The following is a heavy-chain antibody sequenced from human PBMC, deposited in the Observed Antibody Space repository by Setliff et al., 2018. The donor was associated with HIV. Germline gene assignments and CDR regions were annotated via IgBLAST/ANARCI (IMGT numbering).Heavy chain of an antibody. CDR1: GDSISSTTYY. CDR2: IYPSGSA. V-gene: IGHV4-39*01. Sequence: PSETLSLTCTVSGDSISSTTYYWGWIRQPPGKGLEWIGSIYPSGSAFYNPSLKSPVTMSVDTSKRHFFLKLRSVTAADTAVYYCARQWAERVMDVWGNGTTVTVSS. J-gene: IGHJ6*03. CDR3: ARQWAERVMDV. D-gene: IGHD1-26*01.